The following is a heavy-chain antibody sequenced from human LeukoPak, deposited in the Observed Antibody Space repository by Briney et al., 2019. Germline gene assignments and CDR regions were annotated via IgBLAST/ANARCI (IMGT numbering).Heavy chain of an antibody. J-gene: IGHJ4*02. CDR3: ARGWLQLRY. D-gene: IGHD5-24*01. CDR1: VGSISSYY. V-gene: IGHV4-59*13. Sequence: PSETLSLTCTVSVGSISSYYWSWIRQPPWKGLEWIGYIYYSGSTNYNPSLKSRVTISVDTSKNQFSLKLSSVTAADTAVYYCARGWLQLRYWGQGTLVTVSS. CDR2: IYYSGST.